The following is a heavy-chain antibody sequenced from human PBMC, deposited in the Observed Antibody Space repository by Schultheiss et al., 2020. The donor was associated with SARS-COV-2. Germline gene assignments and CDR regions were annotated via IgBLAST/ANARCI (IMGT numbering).Heavy chain of an antibody. D-gene: IGHD2-2*01. CDR3: ARDPAVSKYQLLHDY. CDR2: IGTAGDT. J-gene: IGHJ4*02. Sequence: GGSLRLSCAASGFTFSSYDMHWVRQATGKGLEWVSAIGTAGDTYYPGSVKGRFTISRDNAKSSLYLQMNSLRTEDTAVYYCARDPAVSKYQLLHDYWGQGTLVTVSS. CDR1: GFTFSSYD. V-gene: IGHV3-13*01.